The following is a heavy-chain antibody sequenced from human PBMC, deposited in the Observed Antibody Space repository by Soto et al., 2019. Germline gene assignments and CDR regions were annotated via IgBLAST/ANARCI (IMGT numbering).Heavy chain of an antibody. CDR2: IWDHGSNK. D-gene: IGHD6-19*01. CDR1: GFTFSSYG. CDR3: ARDRDPGQWLTTNYFDY. Sequence: QVQLVESGGGVVQPGRSLRLSCAASGFTFSSYGMHWVRQAPGKGLEWVAVIWDHGSNKYYADSVKGRFTISRDNSKNARYLQMNSLRAEDTAVYYCARDRDPGQWLTTNYFDYWGQGALVTVSS. J-gene: IGHJ4*02. V-gene: IGHV3-33*01.